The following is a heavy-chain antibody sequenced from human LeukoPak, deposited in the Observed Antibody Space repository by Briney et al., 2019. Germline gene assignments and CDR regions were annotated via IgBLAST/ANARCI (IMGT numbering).Heavy chain of an antibody. CDR1: GYTFTTYG. J-gene: IGHJ4*02. D-gene: IGHD6-13*01. Sequence: GASVKVSCTASGYTFTTYGISWVRQAPGQGLEWMGWISPYNGYTNYVQKLQARVTMTTDTSTNTAYMELRSLKSDDTAVYYCARDRSSSDFWGQGTLVTVSS. CDR3: ARDRSSSDF. V-gene: IGHV1-18*01. CDR2: ISPYNGYT.